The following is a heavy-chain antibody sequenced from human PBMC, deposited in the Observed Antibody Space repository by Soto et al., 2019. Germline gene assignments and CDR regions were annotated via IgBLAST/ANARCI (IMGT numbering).Heavy chain of an antibody. D-gene: IGHD3-10*01. J-gene: IGHJ2*01. CDR1: XXXXXXXXYS. Sequence: QLQLQESGSGLVKPSQTLSLXXXXXXXXXXXXXYSWSWIRQPPGKGLEWIGYIYHSGSTYYNPXXXXXXXXXXXXXXXXXXXXXXXXXAXXXXVYYCARVPGLWGRGTLVTVSS. CDR3: ARVPGL. V-gene: IGHV4-30-2*01. CDR2: IYHSGST.